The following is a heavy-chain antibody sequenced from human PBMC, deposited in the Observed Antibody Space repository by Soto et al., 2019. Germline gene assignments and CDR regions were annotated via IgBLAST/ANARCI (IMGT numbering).Heavy chain of an antibody. V-gene: IGHV3-74*01. CDR1: GFSFSSYW. D-gene: IGHD3-22*01. Sequence: PGGSLRLSCAASGFSFSSYWMHWVRQAPGKGLVWVSRINSDGSSTSYADSVKGRFTISRDNAKNTLYLQMNSLRAEDTAVYYCERKTFYYDTSGAPRAFDILGNGPMVT. J-gene: IGHJ3*02. CDR3: ERKTFYYDTSGAPRAFDI. CDR2: INSDGSST.